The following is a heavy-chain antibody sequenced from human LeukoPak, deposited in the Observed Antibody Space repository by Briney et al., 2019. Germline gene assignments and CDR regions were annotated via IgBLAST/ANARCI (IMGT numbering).Heavy chain of an antibody. V-gene: IGHV3-23*01. CDR3: AREADYDGSETHY. D-gene: IGHD3-22*01. CDR2: IRGSGGTT. Sequence: GGSLRLSCAASGFTFSSYAMTWVRQAPGKGLEWVSTIRGSGGTTSYADSVRGRCTISRDNSMNTLYLEMHSPRAEDTAIYYCAREADYDGSETHYWGQGTPVTVSS. CDR1: GFTFSSYA. J-gene: IGHJ4*02.